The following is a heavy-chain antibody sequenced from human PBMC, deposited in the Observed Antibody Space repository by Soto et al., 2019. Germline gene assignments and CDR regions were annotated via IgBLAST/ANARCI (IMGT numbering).Heavy chain of an antibody. CDR1: GGSISSGDHY. CDR2: IYYSGTT. D-gene: IGHD3-9*01. J-gene: IGHJ4*02. CDR3: VRGTKGYFDYLWTFDY. V-gene: IGHV4-30-4*01. Sequence: QVQLQESGPGLVKPSQTLSLTCTVSGGSISSGDHYWSWIRQPPGKGLEWIGYIYYSGTTYYNPSLKSRVTISGDTSKNQFSLKLSSVTAADTAVYYCVRGTKGYFDYLWTFDYWGQGTLVTVSS.